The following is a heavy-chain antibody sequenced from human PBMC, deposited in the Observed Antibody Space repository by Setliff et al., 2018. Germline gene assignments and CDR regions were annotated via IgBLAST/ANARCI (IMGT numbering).Heavy chain of an antibody. J-gene: IGHJ6*03. CDR3: VREGVDSRSSTDYRYYMDV. Sequence: GASVKVSCKASGGTFRSYGISWVRQAPGQGLEWMGGTIPMFGTTEYAQKLQGRLTIITDESTNTAFMQLSSLRSDDTAVYYCVREGVDSRSSTDYRYYMDVWGKGTTVTVS. V-gene: IGHV1-69*05. D-gene: IGHD3-22*01. CDR2: TIPMFGTT. CDR1: GGTFRSYG.